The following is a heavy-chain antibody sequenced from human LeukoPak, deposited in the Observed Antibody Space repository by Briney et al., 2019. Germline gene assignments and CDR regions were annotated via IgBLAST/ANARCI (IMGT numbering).Heavy chain of an antibody. D-gene: IGHD5-24*01. CDR3: ARVGWPKGSKNDY. V-gene: IGHV4-34*01. CDR1: GGSFSGYY. CDR2: INHSGST. Sequence: PSETLSLTCAVYGGSFSGYYWSWIRQPPGKGLEWIGEINHSGSTNYNPSLKSRVTISVDTSKNQFSLKLSSVTAADTAVYYCARVGWPKGSKNDYWGQGTLVTVSS. J-gene: IGHJ4*02.